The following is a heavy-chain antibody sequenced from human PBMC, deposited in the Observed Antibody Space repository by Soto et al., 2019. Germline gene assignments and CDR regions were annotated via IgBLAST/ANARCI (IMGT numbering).Heavy chain of an antibody. Sequence: GESLKISCKGSGYSFTSYWISWVRQMPGKGLEWVGRIDPSDSYTNYSPSFQGHVTISADKSISTAYLQWSSLKASDTAMYYCARYNYYDSSGYYASVYYYYYGMDVWGQGTTVTVSS. D-gene: IGHD3-22*01. CDR3: ARYNYYDSSGYYASVYYYYYGMDV. J-gene: IGHJ6*02. CDR2: IDPSDSYT. V-gene: IGHV5-10-1*01. CDR1: GYSFTSYW.